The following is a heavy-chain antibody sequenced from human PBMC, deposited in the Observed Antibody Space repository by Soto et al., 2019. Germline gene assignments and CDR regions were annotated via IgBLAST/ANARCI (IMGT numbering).Heavy chain of an antibody. CDR3: ARNQFQSAIFGVVSGPMLEYYYYGMDG. CDR1: GGSISSGGYY. Sequence: QVQLQESGPGLVKPIQTLSLTCTVSGGSISSGGYYWSWIRQHPGKGLEWIGYIYYSGSTYYNPSRKGSGTLSVRTSKNQFPLKPGSVTAADTAGYYCARNQFQSAIFGVVSGPMLEYYYYGMDGWGQGTTVTVSS. CDR2: IYYSGST. V-gene: IGHV4-31*01. D-gene: IGHD3-3*01. J-gene: IGHJ6*02.